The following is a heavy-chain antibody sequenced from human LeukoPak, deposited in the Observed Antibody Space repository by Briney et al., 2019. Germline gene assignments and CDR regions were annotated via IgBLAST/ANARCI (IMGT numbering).Heavy chain of an antibody. J-gene: IGHJ4*02. V-gene: IGHV1-2*02. Sequence: ASVKVSCKASGYTFTGYYMHWVRQAPGQGLEWMGWINPNSGGTNYAQKFQERVTITRDMSTSTAYMELSSLRSEDTAVYYCAIGAMVRDFDYWGQGTLVTVSS. CDR2: INPNSGGT. CDR3: AIGAMVRDFDY. CDR1: GYTFTGYY. D-gene: IGHD3-10*01.